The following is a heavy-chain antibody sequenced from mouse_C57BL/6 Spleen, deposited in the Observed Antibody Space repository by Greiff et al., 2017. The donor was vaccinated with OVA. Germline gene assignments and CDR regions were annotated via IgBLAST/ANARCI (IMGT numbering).Heavy chain of an antibody. J-gene: IGHJ1*03. D-gene: IGHD4-1*01. CDR3: RAIPTLTGNWDDFDV. Sequence: QVQLQQSGAELVRPGASVTLSCKASGYTFTDYEMHWVKQTPVHGLEWIGAIDPENGGTAYNQKFKGKAIMTADKSSSTAYMELRSLTSEDSAVYYCRAIPTLTGNWDDFDVWGTGTTVTVSS. V-gene: IGHV1-15*01. CDR2: IDPENGGT. CDR1: GYTFTDYE.